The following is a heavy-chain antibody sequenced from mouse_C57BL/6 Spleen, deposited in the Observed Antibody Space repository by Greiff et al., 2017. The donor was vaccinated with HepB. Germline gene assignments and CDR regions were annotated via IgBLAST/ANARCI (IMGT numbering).Heavy chain of an antibody. CDR3: HYFDWFAY. CDR2: IYPRSGNT. CDR1: GYTFTSYG. V-gene: IGHV1-81*01. J-gene: IGHJ3*01. D-gene: IGHD2-4*01. Sequence: QVQLKESGAELARPGASVKLSCKASGYTFTSYGISWVKQRTGQGLEWIGEIYPRSGNTYYNEKFKGKATLTADKSSSTAYMELRSLTSEDSAVYFCHYFDWFAYWGQGTLVTVSA.